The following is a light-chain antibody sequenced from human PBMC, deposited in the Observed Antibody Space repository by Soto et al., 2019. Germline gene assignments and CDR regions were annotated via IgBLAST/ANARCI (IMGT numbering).Light chain of an antibody. J-gene: IGKJ3*01. V-gene: IGKV3-20*01. CDR2: GAS. Sequence: EIVLTQSPGTLSLSPGERATLSCRASQNINSRYLAWYQQKPGQAPRLLIYGASSRATGIPDRFSGSGSGTDLTLTISSMEPKDFAVYYWKQFGSSPGFTFGPGTKVDIK. CDR1: QNINSRY. CDR3: KQFGSSPGFT.